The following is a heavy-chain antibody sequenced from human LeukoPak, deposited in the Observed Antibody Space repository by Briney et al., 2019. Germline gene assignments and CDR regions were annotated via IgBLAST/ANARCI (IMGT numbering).Heavy chain of an antibody. CDR2: FYTGGNT. V-gene: IGHV3-53*01. CDR3: AKRFYKSGNGWTVDY. D-gene: IGHD6-19*01. CDR1: GFTVSTNY. Sequence: PGGSLRLSCVPSGFTVSTNYMSWVRQAPGKGLEWVSVFYTGGNTYYADSVKGRFTVSRDDSTNTLSLQMNSLRADDTAVYYCAKRFYKSGNGWTVDYWGQGTLVTVSS. J-gene: IGHJ4*02.